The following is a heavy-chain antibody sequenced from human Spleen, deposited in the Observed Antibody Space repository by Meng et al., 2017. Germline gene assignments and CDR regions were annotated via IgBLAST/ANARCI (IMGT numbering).Heavy chain of an antibody. CDR3: AKEATVPYFDN. J-gene: IGHJ4*02. V-gene: IGHV3-21*04. CDR2: IGSGSAST. D-gene: IGHD4-17*01. Sequence: GESLKISCVASGFTFSSYTMNWVRQAPGRGLEWVSSVTTSIGSGSASTYYADSVKGRFTISRDNAKTSLYLQMNSLRAEDTALYHCAKEATVPYFDNWGQGSLVTVSS. CDR1: GFTFSSYT.